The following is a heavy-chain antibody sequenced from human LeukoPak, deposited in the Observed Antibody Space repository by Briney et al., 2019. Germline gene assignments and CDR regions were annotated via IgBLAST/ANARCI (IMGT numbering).Heavy chain of an antibody. CDR1: GYSISSGYY. J-gene: IGHJ4*02. Sequence: SETLSLTCTVSGYSISSGYYWGWIRQPPGKGLEWIGSIYHSESTYYNPSLKSRVTISVDTSKNQFSLKLSSVTAADTAVYYCARFFISDFDYWGQGTLVTVSS. D-gene: IGHD3-10*01. CDR3: ARFFISDFDY. CDR2: IYHSEST. V-gene: IGHV4-38-2*02.